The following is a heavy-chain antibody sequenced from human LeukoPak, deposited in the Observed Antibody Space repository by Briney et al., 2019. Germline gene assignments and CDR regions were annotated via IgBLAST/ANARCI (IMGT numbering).Heavy chain of an antibody. D-gene: IGHD5-12*01. CDR2: ISTYNGNT. V-gene: IGHV1-18*01. CDR1: GYTFTSYG. CDR3: ARGNHGRGGRGYSGYENYYYYYMDV. J-gene: IGHJ6*03. Sequence: RRASVKVSCKASGYTFTSYGISWVRQAPGQGLEWMGWISTYNGNTNYAQKFQGRVTITTDESTSTAYMELSSLRSEDTAVYYCARGNHGRGGRGYSGYENYYYYYMDVWGKGTTVTVSS.